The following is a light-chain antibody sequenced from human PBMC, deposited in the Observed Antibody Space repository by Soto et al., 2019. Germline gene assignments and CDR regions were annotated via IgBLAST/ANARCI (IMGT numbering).Light chain of an antibody. Sequence: DIHLTQSPSSLSASVGDRVTITCRASQAITNNLAWYQQKPGKVPKLLIYGSSTLQSGVPSRFSGSGSGTDFTLTISSLQPEDVATYYCQKYDSDPRTFGQGTKGDIK. CDR1: QAITNN. J-gene: IGKJ1*01. CDR3: QKYDSDPRT. CDR2: GSS. V-gene: IGKV1-27*01.